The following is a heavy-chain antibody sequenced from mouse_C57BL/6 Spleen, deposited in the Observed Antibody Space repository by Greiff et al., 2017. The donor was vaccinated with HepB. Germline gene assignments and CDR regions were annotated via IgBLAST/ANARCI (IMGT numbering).Heavy chain of an antibody. Sequence: DVKLQESGGGLVKPGGSLKLSCAASGFTFSSYAMSWVRQTPEKRLEWVATISDGGSYTYYPDNVKGRFTISRDNAKNNLYLQMSHLKSEDTAMYYCARDTRYYGNYGGYFDVWGTGTTVTVSS. CDR2: ISDGGSYT. V-gene: IGHV5-4*01. CDR1: GFTFSSYA. CDR3: ARDTRYYGNYGGYFDV. J-gene: IGHJ1*03. D-gene: IGHD2-1*01.